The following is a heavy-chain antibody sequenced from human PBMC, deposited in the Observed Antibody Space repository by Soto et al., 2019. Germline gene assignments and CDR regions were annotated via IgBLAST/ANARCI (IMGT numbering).Heavy chain of an antibody. Sequence: QVQLQEWGPGLVKPSGTLSLTCAVSGGSISSSNWWTWVRQPPGKGLEWIGEIYHSGSTNYNPSLKGRVTISVDKSKNPCPLKVTSVPAADTAVYYGATLLRSTYGMDVWAKGTTVPVSS. CDR1: GGSISSSNW. D-gene: IGHD3-16*01. V-gene: IGHV4-4*02. CDR3: ATLLRSTYGMDV. CDR2: IYHSGST. J-gene: IGHJ6*04.